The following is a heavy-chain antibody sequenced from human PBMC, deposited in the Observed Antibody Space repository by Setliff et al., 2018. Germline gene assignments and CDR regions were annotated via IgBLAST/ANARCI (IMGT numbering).Heavy chain of an antibody. CDR3: TRAYSGSHDY. CDR2: IYHSGTT. CDR1: GGSISSPNW. V-gene: IGHV4-4*02. J-gene: IGHJ4*02. D-gene: IGHD1-26*01. Sequence: SETLSLTCAVSGGSISSPNWWNWVRQPPGKGLEWIGEIYHSGTTNYNPSLKSRVTMSVDKSRNQFPLRLTSVTAADTAIYYCTRAYSGSHDYWGQGTLVTVSS.